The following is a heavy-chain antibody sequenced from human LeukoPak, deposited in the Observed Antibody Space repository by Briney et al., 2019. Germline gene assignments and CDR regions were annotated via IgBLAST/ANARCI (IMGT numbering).Heavy chain of an antibody. CDR1: GGSISSYY. V-gene: IGHV4-59*12. CDR3: ARTSSMTTVYFDY. Sequence: SETLSLTCTVSGGSISSYYWSWIRQPPGKGLEWIGYIYYSGSTNYNPSLKSRVTISVDTSKNQFSLKLSSVTAADTAVYYCARTSSMTTVYFDYWGQGTLVTVSS. D-gene: IGHD4-17*01. J-gene: IGHJ4*02. CDR2: IYYSGST.